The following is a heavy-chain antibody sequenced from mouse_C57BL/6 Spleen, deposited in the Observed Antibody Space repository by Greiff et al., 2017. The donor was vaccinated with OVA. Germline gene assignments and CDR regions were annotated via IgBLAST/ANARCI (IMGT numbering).Heavy chain of an antibody. J-gene: IGHJ2*01. D-gene: IGHD1-1*01. V-gene: IGHV1-85*01. CDR2: IYPRDGST. CDR3: ARRDYGSLYYFDY. CDR1: GYTFTSYD. Sequence: QVHVKQSGPELVKPGASVKLSCKASGYTFTSYDINWVKQRPGQGLEWIGWIYPRDGSTKYNEKFKGKATLTVDTSSSTAYMELHSLTSEDSAVYFCARRDYGSLYYFDYWGQGTTLTVSS.